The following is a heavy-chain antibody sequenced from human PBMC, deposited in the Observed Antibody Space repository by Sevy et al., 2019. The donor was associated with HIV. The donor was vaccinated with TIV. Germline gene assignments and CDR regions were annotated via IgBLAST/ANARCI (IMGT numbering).Heavy chain of an antibody. Sequence: ASVKVSCKASGYPFTAYYLHWVRQAPGQGLEWMGWVSAHSGATKYAQKFQGRVTMTRDTSITTAYMELTSLTSDDTAIYYCARRYGSGREDFDYWGQGTLVTVSS. CDR1: GYPFTAYY. CDR3: ARRYGSGREDFDY. V-gene: IGHV1-2*02. D-gene: IGHD3-10*01. J-gene: IGHJ4*02. CDR2: VSAHSGAT.